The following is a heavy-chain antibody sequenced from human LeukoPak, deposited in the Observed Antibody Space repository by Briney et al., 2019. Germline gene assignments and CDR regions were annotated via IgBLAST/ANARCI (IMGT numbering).Heavy chain of an antibody. Sequence: ASVKVSCKASGFTFTSSAMQWVRQARGQCLEWIGWIVVGSGNTNYAQKFQERVTITRDMSTSTAYMELSSLRSEDTAVYYCAAIYYYDSSGYLFDYWGQGTLVTVSS. CDR2: IVVGSGNT. V-gene: IGHV1-58*02. CDR3: AAIYYYDSSGYLFDY. J-gene: IGHJ4*02. CDR1: GFTFTSSA. D-gene: IGHD3-22*01.